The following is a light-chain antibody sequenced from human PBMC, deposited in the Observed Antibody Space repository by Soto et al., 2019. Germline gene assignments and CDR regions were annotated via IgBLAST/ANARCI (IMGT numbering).Light chain of an antibody. V-gene: IGLV2-14*01. CDR2: EVN. J-gene: IGLJ2*01. Sequence: QSVLTQPASVSGSRGQSITISCTASSSDIDYVAWYQQHPGKAPRLIIFEVNKRPSGISDRFSGSKSGNTASLTISGLQAEDEADYYCNSCTDTTNLIFGGGTKVTVL. CDR1: SSDIDY. CDR3: NSCTDTTNLI.